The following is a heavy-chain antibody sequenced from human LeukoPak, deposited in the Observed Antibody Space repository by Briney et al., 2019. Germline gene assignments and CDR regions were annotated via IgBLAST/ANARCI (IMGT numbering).Heavy chain of an antibody. V-gene: IGHV4-59*10. CDR3: ARVRDVAVPGAHFDS. D-gene: IGHD6-13*01. Sequence: SETLSLTCTVYGGSFSSYYWSWIRQPAGKGLEWIGLISTSGSTNYDPSLKSRVTISVDTSKNQFSLKLNSVTAADTAVYYCARVRDVAVPGAHFDSWGQGTPVTVSS. CDR1: GGSFSSYY. CDR2: ISTSGST. J-gene: IGHJ4*02.